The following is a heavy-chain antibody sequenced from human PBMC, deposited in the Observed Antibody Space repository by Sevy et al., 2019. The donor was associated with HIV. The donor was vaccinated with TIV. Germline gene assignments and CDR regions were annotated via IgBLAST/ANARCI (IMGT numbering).Heavy chain of an antibody. CDR2: ISNSATTT. D-gene: IGHD2-2*01. CDR1: GFTFSDYF. CDR3: ARDHTKLGYCSSTSCPADFDY. Sequence: GRSLRLSCAASGFTFSDYFMTWIRQAPGRGLEWVSYISNSATTTYYADSVKGRFTISRDSANNSLYLQMNSLRAEDTAVYYCARDHTKLGYCSSTSCPADFDYWGQGTLVTVSS. V-gene: IGHV3-11*01. J-gene: IGHJ4*02.